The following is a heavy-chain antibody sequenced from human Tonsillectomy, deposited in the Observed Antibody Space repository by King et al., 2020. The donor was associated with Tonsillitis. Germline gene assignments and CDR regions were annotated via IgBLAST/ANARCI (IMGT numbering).Heavy chain of an antibody. V-gene: IGHV3-7*03. D-gene: IGHD1-1*01. J-gene: IGHJ6*02. Sequence: VQLVESGGGLVQPGGSLRLSCVASGFRLSDYWMIWVRQAPGKGPEWVANIKQDGSENNYVDSVKGRFTISRDNGENSLYLQMHSLRAEDTAVYYCARGCKWNCYYYYGMDVWGQGTTVTVSS. CDR2: IKQDGSEN. CDR3: ARGCKWNCYYYYGMDV. CDR1: GFRLSDYW.